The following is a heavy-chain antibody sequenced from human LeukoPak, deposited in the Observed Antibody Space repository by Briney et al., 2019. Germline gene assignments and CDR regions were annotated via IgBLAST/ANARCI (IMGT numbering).Heavy chain of an antibody. D-gene: IGHD2-2*01. CDR1: GYTFTGYY. Sequence: ASVKVSCKASGYTFTGYYMHWVRQAPGQGLEWMGRINPNSGGTNYAQKFQGRVTMTRDTSISTAYIELSRLRSDDTAVYYCARVGCSSTSCYALFDYWGQGTLVTVSS. CDR3: ARVGCSSTSCYALFDY. V-gene: IGHV1-2*06. J-gene: IGHJ4*02. CDR2: INPNSGGT.